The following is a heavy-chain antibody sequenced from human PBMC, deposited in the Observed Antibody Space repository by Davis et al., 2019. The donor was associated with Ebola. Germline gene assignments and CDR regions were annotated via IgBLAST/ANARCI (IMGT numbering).Heavy chain of an antibody. V-gene: IGHV1-2*02. Sequence: ASVKVSCKASGYTFTDYYIHWVRQAPGQGLEWMAWIDPKSGGGNYAPKFQGRVTMTTDTSISTAYMDLSSLRSDDTAVYYCARSESGYAQGPVVIANPNFDYWGQETLVTVSS. D-gene: IGHD2-21*01. CDR1: GYTFTDYY. J-gene: IGHJ4*02. CDR3: ARSESGYAQGPVVIANPNFDY. CDR2: IDPKSGGG.